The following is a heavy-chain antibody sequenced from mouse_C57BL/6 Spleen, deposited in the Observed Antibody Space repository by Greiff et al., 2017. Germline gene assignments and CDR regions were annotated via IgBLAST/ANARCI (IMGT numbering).Heavy chain of an antibody. D-gene: IGHD2-1*01. CDR3: ARKGVYCNYAWFAD. CDR1: GYTFTSYW. Sequence: QVHVKQPGAELVKPGASVKLSCKASGYTFTSYWMHWVKQRPGRGLEWIGRIDPNSGGTKYNEKFKSKATLTVDKPSSPAYMQLSSLTSEDSAVYYCARKGVYCNYAWFADWGQGTLVTVSA. V-gene: IGHV1-72*01. CDR2: IDPNSGGT. J-gene: IGHJ3*01.